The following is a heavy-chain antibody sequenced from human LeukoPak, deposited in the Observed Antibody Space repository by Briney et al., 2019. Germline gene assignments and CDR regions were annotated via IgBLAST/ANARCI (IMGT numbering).Heavy chain of an antibody. V-gene: IGHV3-48*03. J-gene: IGHJ4*02. CDR3: ARPVSDQGYAWALDY. CDR2: ISSSGSNK. Sequence: GGSLRLSCAASGFTFSSYEMNWVRQAPGKGLEWVSYISSSGSNKHYADSVKGRFTISRDNAKNSLYLEIKNLRAEDTAVYYCARPVSDQGYAWALDYWGQGTLVTVSS. D-gene: IGHD5-18*01. CDR1: GFTFSSYE.